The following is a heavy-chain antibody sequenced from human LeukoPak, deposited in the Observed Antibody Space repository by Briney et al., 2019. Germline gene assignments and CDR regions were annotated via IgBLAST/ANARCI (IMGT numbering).Heavy chain of an antibody. CDR2: IYPGDSDA. CDR1: GYSFTSYW. CDR3: ARIGAVNDYCYYYGMDV. Sequence: GESLKISCKGSGYSFTSYWIGWVRQMPGKGLEWMGIIYPGDSDARYSPSFQGQVTISADKSISTAYLQWSSLKASDTAMYYCARIGAVNDYCYYYGMDVWGQGTTVTVSS. V-gene: IGHV5-51*01. J-gene: IGHJ6*02. D-gene: IGHD2/OR15-2a*01.